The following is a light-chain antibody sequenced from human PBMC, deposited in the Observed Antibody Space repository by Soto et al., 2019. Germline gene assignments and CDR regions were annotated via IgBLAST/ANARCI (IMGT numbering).Light chain of an antibody. CDR3: QQRSNWST. CDR1: QSVSSY. CDR2: DAS. J-gene: IGKJ1*01. V-gene: IGKV3-11*01. Sequence: EIVLTQSPATLSLSPGERATVSCRASQSVSSYLAWYQQKPGQAPRLLIYDASNRATGIPARFSGSGSGTDFTLTISSLEPEEFAVYYCQQRSNWSTFGQGTKVEIK.